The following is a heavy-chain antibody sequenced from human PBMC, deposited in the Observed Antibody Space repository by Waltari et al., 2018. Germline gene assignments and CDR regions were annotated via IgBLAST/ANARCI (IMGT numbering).Heavy chain of an antibody. CDR2: IWYDGRYE. J-gene: IGHJ4*02. V-gene: IGHV3-33*01. CDR3: ARDFASTYFFDY. Sequence: QVQLVESGGGVVQPGRSLSLSCAASGFDFRGYVMHWVRQASGKGLGWVAVIWYDGRYEYYAESVKGRFTISRDNSKDTLYLQMNSLRAEDTAVYYCARDFASTYFFDYWGQGTLVTVSS. CDR1: GFDFRGYV.